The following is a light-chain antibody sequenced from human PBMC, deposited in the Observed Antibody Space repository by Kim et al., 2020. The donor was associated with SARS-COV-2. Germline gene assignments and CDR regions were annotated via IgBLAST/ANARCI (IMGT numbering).Light chain of an antibody. CDR1: QSISSY. CDR3: QQSYSTPRLT. CDR2: AAS. Sequence: SVGDRVTIACRASQSISSYLNWYQQKPGKAPKLLIYAASSLQSGVPSRFSGSGSGTDFTLTISSLQPEDFATYYCQQSYSTPRLTFGGGTKVDIK. V-gene: IGKV1-39*01. J-gene: IGKJ4*01.